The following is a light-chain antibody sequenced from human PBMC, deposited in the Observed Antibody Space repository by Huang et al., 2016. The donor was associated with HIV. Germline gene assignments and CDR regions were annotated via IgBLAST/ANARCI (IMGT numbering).Light chain of an antibody. V-gene: IGKV3-20*01. J-gene: IGKJ3*01. CDR3: QQYGSSRIFT. CDR2: GAS. Sequence: EIVLTQSPGTMYLSPGERATLSCRASQSVSSSYLAWYQQKPGKAPRLLIYGASSRATGIPDRFSGSGSGTDFTLTISRLEPEDFAVYYCQQYGSSRIFTFGPGTKVDIK. CDR1: QSVSSSY.